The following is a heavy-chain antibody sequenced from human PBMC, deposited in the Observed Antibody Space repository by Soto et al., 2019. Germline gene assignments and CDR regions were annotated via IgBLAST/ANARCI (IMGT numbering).Heavy chain of an antibody. D-gene: IGHD4-17*01. J-gene: IGHJ4*02. CDR1: GFTFSNNW. CDR2: IKSDGSST. CDR3: ASAAPFNYGGNSGFDF. Sequence: GGSLRLSCAASGFTFSNNWIHWVCQAPGKGLVWVSGIKSDGSSTTYADSVKGRFTISRDNAKNTLYLQMNSLRAEDTAVYYCASAAPFNYGGNSGFDFWGQGTLVTVSS. V-gene: IGHV3-74*03.